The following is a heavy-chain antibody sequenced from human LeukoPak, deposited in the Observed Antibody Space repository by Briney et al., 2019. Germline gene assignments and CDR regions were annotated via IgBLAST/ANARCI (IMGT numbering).Heavy chain of an antibody. V-gene: IGHV4-39*01. CDR2: VYYGGTT. Sequence: SETLSLTCTVSGGSINSRSYYWGWIRQPPGKGLEWIGSVYYGGTTYYNPSLKSRVTISEDTSMNQFSLKLSSVTAADTAVYYCARRATTVTTGYYYYYMDVWGKGTTVTVSS. CDR3: ARRATTVTTGYYYYYMDV. J-gene: IGHJ6*03. D-gene: IGHD4-17*01. CDR1: GGSINSRSYY.